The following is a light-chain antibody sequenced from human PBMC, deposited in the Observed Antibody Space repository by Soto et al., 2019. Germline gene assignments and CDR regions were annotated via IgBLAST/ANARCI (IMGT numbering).Light chain of an antibody. CDR2: LGS. CDR3: MQALQTPRT. J-gene: IGKJ2*01. V-gene: IGKV2-28*01. Sequence: DIVMTQSPLSLPVIPGESASISCRSSRSLLHSNGYNYLDWYLQKPGQSPQLLIYLGSNRASGVPDRFSGSGSGTDFTLKISRVEAEDVGVYYCMQALQTPRTFGQGTKLEIK. CDR1: RSLLHSNGYNY.